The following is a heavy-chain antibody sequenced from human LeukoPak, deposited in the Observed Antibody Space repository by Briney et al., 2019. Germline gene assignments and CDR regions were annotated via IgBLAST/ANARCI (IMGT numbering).Heavy chain of an antibody. J-gene: IGHJ4*02. CDR1: GGSFSGYY. CDR2: INHSGST. V-gene: IGHV4-34*01. D-gene: IGHD1-26*01. CDR3: ASGYSLDY. Sequence: SETLSLTCAVYGGSFSGYYWSWIRQPPGKGLEWIGEINHSGSTNYNPSLKSRVTISVDTSKNQYSLKLSSVTAADTAVYYCASGYSLDYWGQGTLVTVSS.